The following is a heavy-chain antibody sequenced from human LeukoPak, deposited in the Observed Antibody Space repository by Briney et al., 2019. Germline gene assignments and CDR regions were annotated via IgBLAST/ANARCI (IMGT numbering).Heavy chain of an antibody. V-gene: IGHV6-1*01. CDR2: TYYRSRWYN. Sequence: SETPSLTCAMSGDTASSNSATRKCVRQSPSRWRECLGRTYYRSRWYNDYAVSVRGRIPDNPDPSKNQFYLHQTSVTPEATAVYYCARRMTQYDCFDPWGQGILVTVSS. D-gene: IGHD2-2*01. CDR1: GDTASSNSAT. J-gene: IGHJ5*02. CDR3: ARRMTQYDCFDP.